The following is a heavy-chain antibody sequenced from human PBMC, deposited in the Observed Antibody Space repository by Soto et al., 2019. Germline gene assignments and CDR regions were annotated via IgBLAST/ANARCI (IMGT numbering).Heavy chain of an antibody. V-gene: IGHV1-18*01. CDR3: ARATTVTTLEENCFDY. CDR1: GYTFTSYG. D-gene: IGHD4-17*01. Sequence: ASVKVSCKASGYTFTSYGISWVRQAPGQGLEWMGWISAYNGNTNYAQKLQGRVTMTTDTSTSTAYMELRSLRSDDTAVYYCARATTVTTLEENCFDYWGQGALVTVSS. J-gene: IGHJ4*02. CDR2: ISAYNGNT.